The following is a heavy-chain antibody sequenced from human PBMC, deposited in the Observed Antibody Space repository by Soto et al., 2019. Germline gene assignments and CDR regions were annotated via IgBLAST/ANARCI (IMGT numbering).Heavy chain of an antibody. Sequence: QVQLVQSGAEVKKPGASVKVSCKASGYTFTSYDINWVRQATGQGLEWMGWMNPNSGNTGYAQKFQGRVTMTRNTSISTAYMELSSLRSEDTAVYYCARGDKEQGLRFLEWLFYYMDVWGKGTTVTVSS. V-gene: IGHV1-8*01. CDR2: MNPNSGNT. J-gene: IGHJ6*03. CDR3: ARGDKEQGLRFLEWLFYYMDV. CDR1: GYTFTSYD. D-gene: IGHD3-3*01.